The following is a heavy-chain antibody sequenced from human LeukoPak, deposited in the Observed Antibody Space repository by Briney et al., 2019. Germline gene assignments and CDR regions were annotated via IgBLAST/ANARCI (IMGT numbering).Heavy chain of an antibody. V-gene: IGHV3-20*04. CDR2: INWNGGGT. Sequence: PGGPLRLSCAASGFNFDDYGMSWVRQAPGKGLEWVSGINWNGGGTGYANSVKGRFTISRENAKNSLYLQMNSLKAEDTALYYCARGPLQTIPTSKIVVYYYPFDYWGQGTLVTVSS. CDR1: GFNFDDYG. CDR3: ARGPLQTIPTSKIVVYYYPFDY. D-gene: IGHD3-22*01. J-gene: IGHJ4*02.